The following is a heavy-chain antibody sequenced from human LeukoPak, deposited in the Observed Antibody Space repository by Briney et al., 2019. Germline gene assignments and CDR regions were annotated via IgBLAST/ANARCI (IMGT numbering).Heavy chain of an antibody. V-gene: IGHV3-21*01. CDR2: ISSSSSYI. D-gene: IGHD2-2*01. Sequence: SGGSLRLSCAASGVTFSGYSMNSVRQAPGKGLEWVSSISSSSSYIYYADSVKGRFTISRGNAKNSLYLQMNSLRVEDTAVYYCARGEGGVPAAIDYWGQGTLVTVSS. CDR3: ARGEGGVPAAIDY. CDR1: GVTFSGYS. J-gene: IGHJ4*02.